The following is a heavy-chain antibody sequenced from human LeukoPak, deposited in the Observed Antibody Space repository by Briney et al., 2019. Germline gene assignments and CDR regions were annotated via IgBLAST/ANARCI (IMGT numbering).Heavy chain of an antibody. CDR3: AKDRVVFGVVKSYGMDV. CDR1: GFTFHDYT. V-gene: IGHV3-43*01. CDR2: ISWDGGGT. Sequence: GSLRLSCAASGFTFHDYTVHWVRQAPGKGLEWVSLISWDGGGTYYADSVKGRFTISRDNSKNSLYLQMNSLRTEDTALYYCAKDRVVFGVVKSYGMDVWGQGTAVTVSS. J-gene: IGHJ6*02. D-gene: IGHD3-3*01.